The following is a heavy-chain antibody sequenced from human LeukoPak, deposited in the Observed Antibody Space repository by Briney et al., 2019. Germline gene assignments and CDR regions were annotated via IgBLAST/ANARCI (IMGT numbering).Heavy chain of an antibody. J-gene: IGHJ3*02. V-gene: IGHV4-30-2*01. CDR2: IYHSGST. D-gene: IGHD3-16*02. CDR1: GGSISSGGYY. CDR3: ARLTMITFGGVIVRGAFDI. Sequence: PSQTLSLTCTVSGGSISSGGYYWSWIRQPPGKGLEWIGHIYHSGSTYYNPSLKSRVTISVDTSKNQFSLKLSSVTAADTAVYYCARLTMITFGGVIVRGAFDIWGQGTMVTVSS.